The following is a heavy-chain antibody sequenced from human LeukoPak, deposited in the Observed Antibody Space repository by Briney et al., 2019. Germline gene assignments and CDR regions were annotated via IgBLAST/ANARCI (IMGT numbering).Heavy chain of an antibody. Sequence: SETLSLTCTVSGGSISSYYWSWIRQPPGKGLEWIGYIYYSGSTNYNPSLKSRVTISVDTSKNQFSLKLSSVTAADTAVYYCARDVGGDVAGTKNWFDPWGQGTLVTVSS. CDR1: GGSISSYY. CDR3: ARDVGGDVAGTKNWFDP. V-gene: IGHV4-59*12. CDR2: IYYSGST. J-gene: IGHJ5*02. D-gene: IGHD6-19*01.